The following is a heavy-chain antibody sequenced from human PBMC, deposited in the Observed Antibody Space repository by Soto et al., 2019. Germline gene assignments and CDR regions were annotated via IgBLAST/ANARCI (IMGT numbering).Heavy chain of an antibody. CDR3: ARDQSFDRSYYYGIDV. J-gene: IGHJ6*02. CDR2: ISPFNGNT. D-gene: IGHD3-10*01. Sequence: QVQLVQSGAEVKSPGASVKVACKSSGYPFTHYGITSVRQAPGQGPEWMGWISPFNGNTNYGQTFQGRVTLTTDTFTSTVYMELRSLRSDDTAVYYCARDQSFDRSYYYGIDVWGQGTTVTVSS. V-gene: IGHV1-18*01. CDR1: GYPFTHYG.